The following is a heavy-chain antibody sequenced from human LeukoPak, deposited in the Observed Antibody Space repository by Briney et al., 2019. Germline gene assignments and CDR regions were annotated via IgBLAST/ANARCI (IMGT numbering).Heavy chain of an antibody. J-gene: IGHJ5*02. Sequence: RPSETLSLTCTVSGGSVSTYYGNWIRQAPGKGLEWIGYIYYSGSTNYNPSLKSRVTMSVDTSRNQFSLKLNSVTAADTAVYYCARHYGPWGQGTLVTVSS. CDR2: IYYSGST. CDR1: GGSVSTYY. V-gene: IGHV4-59*08. D-gene: IGHD3-10*01. CDR3: ARHYGP.